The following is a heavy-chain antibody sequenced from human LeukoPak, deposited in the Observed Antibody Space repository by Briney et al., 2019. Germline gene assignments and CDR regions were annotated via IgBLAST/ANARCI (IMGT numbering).Heavy chain of an antibody. V-gene: IGHV3-30*02. CDR3: AKEGWLQSWDY. D-gene: IGHD5-24*01. CDR2: IRNDGSKK. J-gene: IGHJ4*02. CDR1: GFTFSSYG. Sequence: GGSLRLSCTASGFTFSSYGVHWVRQAPGKGLEWVAFIRNDGSKKYDADSVKGRFTISRDNSKNTLYLQMNSLRAEDTAVYYCAKEGWLQSWDYWGQGTLVTVSS.